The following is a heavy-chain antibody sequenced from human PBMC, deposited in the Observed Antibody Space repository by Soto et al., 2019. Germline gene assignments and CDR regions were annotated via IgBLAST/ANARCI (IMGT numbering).Heavy chain of an antibody. V-gene: IGHV4-38-2*01. D-gene: IGHD3-22*01. J-gene: IGHJ3*02. CDR3: ARLKIRSITMIVAVPDAFDI. CDR1: GDSISSGYY. CDR2: IYHSGTT. Sequence: SETLSLTCAVSGDSISSGYYWAWIRQPPGKGLEWIGSIYHSGTTYYNPSLKSRVTISVDTSKNQFSLKLGSVTDADTAVYYCARLKIRSITMIVAVPDAFDIWGQGKMV.